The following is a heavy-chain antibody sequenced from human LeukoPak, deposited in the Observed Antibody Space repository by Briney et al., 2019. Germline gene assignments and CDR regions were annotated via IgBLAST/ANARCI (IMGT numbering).Heavy chain of an antibody. V-gene: IGHV4-30-2*01. J-gene: IGHJ4*02. Sequence: SQTLSLTCAVSGYSISSSESSWRWIRQPPGKDLEWIGYIYQSGNNYYNPSLQSRVTISLDRSKNQFSLKLNSVTAADTAVYYCARRGAYDRFDYWGQGILVTVSS. CDR2: IYQSGNN. CDR3: ARRGAYDRFDY. CDR1: GYSISSSESS. D-gene: IGHD5-12*01.